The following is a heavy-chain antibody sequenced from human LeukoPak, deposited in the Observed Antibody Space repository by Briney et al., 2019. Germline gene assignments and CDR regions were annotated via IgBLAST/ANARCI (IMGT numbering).Heavy chain of an antibody. CDR3: ARGLGDYGAFDI. V-gene: IGHV4-59*01. CDR2: IYYSGST. CDR1: GGSISSYY. J-gene: IGHJ3*02. Sequence: SETLSLTCTVSGGSISSYYWSWIRQPPGKGLEWIGYIYYSGSTNYNPSLKSRVTISVDTSKNQFSLKLSSVTAADTAVYYCARGLGDYGAFDIWGQGTMVTVSS. D-gene: IGHD4-17*01.